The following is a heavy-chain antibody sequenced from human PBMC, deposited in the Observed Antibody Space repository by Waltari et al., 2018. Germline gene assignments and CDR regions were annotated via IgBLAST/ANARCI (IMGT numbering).Heavy chain of an antibody. V-gene: IGHV4-39*01. Sequence: QLQLQESGPGLVKPSETLSLTCTVSGGSISSSSYYWGWSRQPPGKGLEWIGSFYYSGCTYDNPSRKSRVTISVDTAKNQFSLKRSSVTAADTAVYYCARHTVTTPNWFDPWGQGTLVTVSS. CDR2: FYYSGCT. CDR1: GGSISSSSYY. J-gene: IGHJ5*02. CDR3: ARHTVTTPNWFDP. D-gene: IGHD4-4*01.